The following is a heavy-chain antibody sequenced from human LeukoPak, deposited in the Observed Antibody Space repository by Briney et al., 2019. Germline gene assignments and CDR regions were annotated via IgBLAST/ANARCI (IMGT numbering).Heavy chain of an antibody. D-gene: IGHD1-20*01. CDR2: ISSSSSYI. CDR1: GFTFSSYS. Sequence: GGSLRLSCAASGFTFSSYSMNWVRQAPGKGLGWVSSISSSSSYIYYADSVKGRFTISRDNAKNSLYLQMNSLRAEDTAVYYCARARYRGGITGTASWIDPWGQGTLVTVSS. J-gene: IGHJ5*02. CDR3: ARARYRGGITGTASWIDP. V-gene: IGHV3-21*01.